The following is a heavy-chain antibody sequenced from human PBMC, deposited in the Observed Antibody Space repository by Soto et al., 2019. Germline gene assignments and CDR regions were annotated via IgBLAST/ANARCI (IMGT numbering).Heavy chain of an antibody. D-gene: IGHD2-2*02. CDR3: AREVDCSSTSCYSFDY. CDR2: INPNSGGT. V-gene: IGHV1-2*04. CDR1: RYTFTGYY. J-gene: IGHJ4*02. Sequence: GASVKVSCKASRYTFTGYYMHWVRQAPGQGLEWMGWINPNSGGTNYAQKFQGWVTMTRDTSISTAYMELSRLRSDDTAVYYCAREVDCSSTSCYSFDYWGQGTLVTVSS.